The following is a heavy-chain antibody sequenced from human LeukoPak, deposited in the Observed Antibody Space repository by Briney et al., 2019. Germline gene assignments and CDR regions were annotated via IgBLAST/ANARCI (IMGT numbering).Heavy chain of an antibody. D-gene: IGHD2-8*01. CDR2: LSNDGRNQ. Sequence: GGSLRLSCAASGFTFSSYGMHWVRQAPGKGLEWVAVLSNDGRNQYYADSVKGRFSISRDNSKNTLYLQMNSLRAEDTAVYYCARDPYCTNGVCYYGMDVWGQGTTVTVSS. J-gene: IGHJ6*02. V-gene: IGHV3-30*03. CDR1: GFTFSSYG. CDR3: ARDPYCTNGVCYYGMDV.